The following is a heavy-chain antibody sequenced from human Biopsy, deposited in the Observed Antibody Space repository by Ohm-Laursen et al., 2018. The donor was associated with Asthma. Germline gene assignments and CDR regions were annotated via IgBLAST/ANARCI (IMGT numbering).Heavy chain of an antibody. CDR3: AREGIAVAHFDY. D-gene: IGHD6-19*01. CDR1: GFTFSSYA. CDR2: ISYDGSNK. Sequence: SLRLSCAASGFTFSSYAMHWVRQAPGKGLEWVAVISYDGSNKYYADSVKGRFTISRNNSKNTLYLQMNSLRAEDTAVYYCAREGIAVAHFDYWGQGTLVTVSS. V-gene: IGHV3-30-3*01. J-gene: IGHJ4*02.